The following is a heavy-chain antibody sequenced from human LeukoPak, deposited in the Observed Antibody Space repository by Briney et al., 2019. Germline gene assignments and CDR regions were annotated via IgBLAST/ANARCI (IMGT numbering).Heavy chain of an antibody. CDR3: TTAPAFSSSWRS. V-gene: IGHV3-48*01. Sequence: GGSLRLSCAASGFTFTTYNMNWVRQAPGKGPEWVAYITASDTTKYYADSVKGRFTISRDNAKKSLFLQMNSLRAEDTAVYYCTTAPAFSSSWRSWGQGTLVTVSS. D-gene: IGHD2-2*01. J-gene: IGHJ5*02. CDR2: ITASDTTK. CDR1: GFTFTTYN.